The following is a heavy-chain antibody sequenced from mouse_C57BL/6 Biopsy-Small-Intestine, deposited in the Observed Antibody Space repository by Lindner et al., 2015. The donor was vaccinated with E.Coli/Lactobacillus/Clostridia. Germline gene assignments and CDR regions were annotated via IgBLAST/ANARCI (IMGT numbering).Heavy chain of an antibody. CDR2: ISSGSSTI. Sequence: VQLQESGGGLVKPGGSLKLSCAASGFTFSDYGMHWVRQAPEKGLEWVAYISSGSSTIYYADTVKGRFTIPRDNAENTLFLQMTSLRSEDTAMYYCARYYYGSRYYYAMDYWGQGTSVTVSS. CDR3: ARYYYGSRYYYAMDY. J-gene: IGHJ4*01. D-gene: IGHD1-1*01. CDR1: GFTFSDYG. V-gene: IGHV5-17*01.